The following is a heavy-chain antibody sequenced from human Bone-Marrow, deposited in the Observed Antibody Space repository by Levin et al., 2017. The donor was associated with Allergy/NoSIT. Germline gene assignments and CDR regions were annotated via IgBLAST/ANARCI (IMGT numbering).Heavy chain of an antibody. CDR1: GFTFSSYS. J-gene: IGHJ3*02. CDR3: ARAWLYYDSSGYKGDAFDS. Sequence: GGSLRLSCAASGFTFSSYSMNWVRQAPGKGLEWVSSISSSSSYIYYADSVKGRFTISRDNAKNSLYLQMNSLRAEDTAVYYCARAWLYYDSSGYKGDAFDSWGQGTMVTVSS. V-gene: IGHV3-21*01. CDR2: ISSSSSYI. D-gene: IGHD3-22*01.